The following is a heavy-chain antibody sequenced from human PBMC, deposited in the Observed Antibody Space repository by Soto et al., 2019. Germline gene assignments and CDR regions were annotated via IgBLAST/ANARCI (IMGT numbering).Heavy chain of an antibody. V-gene: IGHV2-70*01. CDR2: IDCDDDK. Sequence: QAGPTLVNPTHALTLTCTFSRFSLSTSGMCVSWIRQPPGRALEWLALIDCDDDKYYSTSLKTRLTISKDTSKNQVVLTMTNMDPVDTTTYYCARLRTGAAYYSYYFDPWGQGTLVTVSS. CDR3: ARLRTGAAYYSYYFDP. J-gene: IGHJ4*02. D-gene: IGHD3-22*01. CDR1: RFSLSTSGMC.